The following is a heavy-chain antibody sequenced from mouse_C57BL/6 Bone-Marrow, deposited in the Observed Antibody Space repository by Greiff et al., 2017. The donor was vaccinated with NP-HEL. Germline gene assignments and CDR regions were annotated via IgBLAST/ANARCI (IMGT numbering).Heavy chain of an antibody. CDR3: ARSYGSGYFDY. CDR1: GYTFTSYD. Sequence: QVQLKESGPELVKPGASVKLSCKASGYTFTSYDINWVKQRPGQGLEWIGWIYPRDGSTKYNEKFKGKATLTVDTSSSTAYMELHSLTSEDSAVYFCARSYGSGYFDYWGQGTTLTVSS. CDR2: IYPRDGST. J-gene: IGHJ2*01. V-gene: IGHV1-85*01. D-gene: IGHD1-1*01.